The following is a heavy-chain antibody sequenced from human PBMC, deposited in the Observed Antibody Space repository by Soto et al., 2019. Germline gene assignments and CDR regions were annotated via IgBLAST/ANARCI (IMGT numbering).Heavy chain of an antibody. CDR1: GYTLTGYY. CDR2: INPNSGGT. J-gene: IGHJ4*02. CDR3: ASWGVAAAGPYYFDY. V-gene: IGHV1-2*02. D-gene: IGHD6-13*01. Sequence: ASVKVSCKASGYTLTGYYMHWVRQAPGQGLEWMGWINPNSGGTNYAQKFQGRVTVTRDTSISTAYMELSRLRSDDTAVYYCASWGVAAAGPYYFDYWGQGTLVTVSS.